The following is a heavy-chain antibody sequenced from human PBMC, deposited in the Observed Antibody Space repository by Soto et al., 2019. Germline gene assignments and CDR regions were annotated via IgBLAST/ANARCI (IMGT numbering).Heavy chain of an antibody. V-gene: IGHV5-51*01. J-gene: IGHJ3*02. CDR1: GYSFTSYW. Sequence: GESLKISCKGSGYSFTSYWIGWVRQMPGKGLEWMGIIYPGDSDTRYSPSFQGQVTISADKSISTAYLQWSSLKASDTAMCYCASHHPYYDFWSDDAFDIWGQGTMVTVSS. D-gene: IGHD3-3*01. CDR3: ASHHPYYDFWSDDAFDI. CDR2: IYPGDSDT.